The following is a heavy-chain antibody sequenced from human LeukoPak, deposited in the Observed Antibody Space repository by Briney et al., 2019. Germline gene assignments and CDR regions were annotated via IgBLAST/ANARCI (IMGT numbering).Heavy chain of an antibody. V-gene: IGHV4-38-2*01. CDR1: GYSISSGYY. D-gene: IGHD1-1*01. CDR2: IFQRGYS. Sequence: SETLSLTCAVSGYSISSGYYWGWIRQPPGKGLQWIGSIFQRGYSYYNPSLKSRVAISVDTSRNQFSLKLSSVTAADTAVYYCAGDKETTGNGRPNWFDPWGQGTLVTVSS. J-gene: IGHJ5*02. CDR3: AGDKETTGNGRPNWFDP.